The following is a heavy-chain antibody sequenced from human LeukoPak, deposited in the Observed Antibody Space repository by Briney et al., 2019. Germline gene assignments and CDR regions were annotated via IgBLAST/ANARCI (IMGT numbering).Heavy chain of an antibody. CDR3: ARDPVDQPYWFFDL. Sequence: SETLSLTCTVSGGSISGSYWNWIRLLPGKGLEWIGYIYYSGSTNYNPSLKSRVTISVDTSENQFSLKLNSVTAADAAVYYCARDPVDQPYWFFDLWGRGTLVTVSS. D-gene: IGHD2-2*01. CDR1: GGSISGSY. CDR2: IYYSGST. J-gene: IGHJ2*01. V-gene: IGHV4-59*01.